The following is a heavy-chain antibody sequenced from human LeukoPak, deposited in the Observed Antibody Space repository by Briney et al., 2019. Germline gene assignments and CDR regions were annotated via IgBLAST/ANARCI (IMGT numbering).Heavy chain of an antibody. V-gene: IGHV3-30*02. CDR3: ARTEFTMVRGGYYYYMDV. D-gene: IGHD3-10*01. CDR1: GFTFSSYG. CDR2: IRYDGSNK. J-gene: IGHJ6*03. Sequence: GGSLRLSCAASGFTFSSYGMHWVRQAPGKGLEWVAFIRYDGSNKYYADSVKGRFTISRDNAKNSPYLQMNSLRAEDTAVYYCARTEFTMVRGGYYYYMDVWGKGTTVTISS.